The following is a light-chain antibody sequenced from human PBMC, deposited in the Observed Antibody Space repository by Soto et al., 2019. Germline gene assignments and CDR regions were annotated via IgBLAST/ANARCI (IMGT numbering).Light chain of an antibody. CDR1: SSDVGGYNY. Sequence: QSALTQPASVSGSPGQSITISCTGTSSDVGGYNYVSWYQQHPGKDPKLMIYEVTNRPSGVSNRFSGSKSGNTASLTISGLQPEDEADYYCSSPTSSTPYVFGTGTKLTVL. V-gene: IGLV2-14*01. J-gene: IGLJ1*01. CDR3: SSPTSSTPYV. CDR2: EVT.